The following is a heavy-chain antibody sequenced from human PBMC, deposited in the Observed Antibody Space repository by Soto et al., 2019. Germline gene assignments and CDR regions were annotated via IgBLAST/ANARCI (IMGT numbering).Heavy chain of an antibody. CDR1: GGSISSYY. Sequence: SETLSLTRPVSGGSISSYYWSWIRQPPGKGLEWIGYIYYSGSTNYNPSLKGRVTISVDTSKNQFSLKLSSVTAADTAVYYCARRRAGRYCSGGSCRRGTFDIWGQGTMVTVSS. V-gene: IGHV4-59*08. D-gene: IGHD2-15*01. CDR3: ARRRAGRYCSGGSCRRGTFDI. J-gene: IGHJ3*02. CDR2: IYYSGST.